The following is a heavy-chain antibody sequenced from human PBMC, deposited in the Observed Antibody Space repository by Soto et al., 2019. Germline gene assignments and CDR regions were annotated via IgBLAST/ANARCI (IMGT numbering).Heavy chain of an antibody. J-gene: IGHJ4*02. CDR3: ARVSNNLGPFDY. V-gene: IGHV1-69*02. D-gene: IGHD7-27*01. Sequence: QVQLVQSGAEVKKPGSSVKVSCKASGGTFSSYTISWVRQAPGQGLEWMGRIIPILGIANYAQKFQGRVTIXAXXSTRTAYMELSSLRSEDTAVYYCARVSNNLGPFDYWGQGTLVTVSS. CDR1: GGTFSSYT. CDR2: IIPILGIA.